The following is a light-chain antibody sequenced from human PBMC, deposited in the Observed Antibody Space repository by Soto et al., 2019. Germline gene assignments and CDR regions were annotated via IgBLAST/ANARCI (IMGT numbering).Light chain of an antibody. J-gene: IGKJ5*01. CDR2: EVS. CDR1: QCLLHITGETF. Sequence: DFVMTQTPLSLSVAPGQPASISCKSSQCLLHITGETFLFWYLQKPGQSPQLLIYEVSTRVSGVPDRFSGSGSGTDFTLEISRVETDDVGIYYCMQSTQLPPTFGQGTRLEIK. CDR3: MQSTQLPPT. V-gene: IGKV2D-29*02.